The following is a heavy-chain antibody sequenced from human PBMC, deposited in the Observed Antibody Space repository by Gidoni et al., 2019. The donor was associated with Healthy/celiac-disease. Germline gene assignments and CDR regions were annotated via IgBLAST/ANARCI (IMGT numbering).Heavy chain of an antibody. CDR2: ISLNSGSI. J-gene: IGHJ4*02. CDR3: AKARVRTGGWPDY. V-gene: IGHV3-9*01. Sequence: EVQLVESGGGLVQPGRSLRLSCAASGFPFADYAMHWVRPAPGKGLEWVSGISLNSGSIGYADSVKGRFTISRDNAKNSLYLQMNSLRAEDTALYYCAKARVRTGGWPDYWGQGTLVTVSS. D-gene: IGHD6-19*01. CDR1: GFPFADYA.